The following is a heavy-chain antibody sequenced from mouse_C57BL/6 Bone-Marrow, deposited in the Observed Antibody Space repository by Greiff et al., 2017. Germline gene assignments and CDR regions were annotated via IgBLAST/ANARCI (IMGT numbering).Heavy chain of an antibody. Sequence: QVQLQQSGAELARPGASVKMSCKASGYTFTSYTMHWVKQRPGQGLEWIGYINPSSGYTKYNQKFKDKATLTADKSSSTAYMQLSSLTSADSAVYYCARGGFITTVVAAYWYVDVWGTGTTVTVSS. CDR2: INPSSGYT. J-gene: IGHJ1*03. CDR1: GYTFTSYT. CDR3: ARGGFITTVVAAYWYVDV. D-gene: IGHD1-1*01. V-gene: IGHV1-4*01.